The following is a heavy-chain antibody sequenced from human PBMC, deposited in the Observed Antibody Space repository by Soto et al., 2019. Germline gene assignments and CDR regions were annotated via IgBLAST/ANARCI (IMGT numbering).Heavy chain of an antibody. V-gene: IGHV3-9*01. CDR1: GFTFDDYG. J-gene: IGHJ6*02. Sequence: DEQVVESGGGLVQPGGSLRLACVASGFTFDDYGMHWVRQSPGKGLEWVAGITWNSDNRGYVGSVKGRFTISRDNTKNSLYLEMNNVSPEDTALYYCAKDRWARDGIDVWGQGTTVIVTS. CDR3: AKDRWARDGIDV. CDR2: ITWNSDNR.